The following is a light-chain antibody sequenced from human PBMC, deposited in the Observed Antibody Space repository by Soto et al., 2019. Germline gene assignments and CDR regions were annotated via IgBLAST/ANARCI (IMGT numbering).Light chain of an antibody. CDR2: YVS. J-gene: IGLJ2*01. Sequence: QSALTQPASVSGSPGQSITISCTGSSSDVGGYNYVSWYQQHAGKAPKLMIYYVSDRPSGVSNRFSGSKSGNTASLNISGLQAEDEADYYCSSYTSSSTLVFVVVTKLTVL. V-gene: IGLV2-14*03. CDR1: SSDVGGYNY. CDR3: SSYTSSSTLV.